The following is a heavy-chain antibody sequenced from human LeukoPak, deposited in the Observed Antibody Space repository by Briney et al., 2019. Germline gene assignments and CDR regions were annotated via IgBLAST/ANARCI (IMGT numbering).Heavy chain of an antibody. CDR2: ISAYNGNT. Sequence: ASVKVSCKASGYTFTCYGISWVRQAPGQGLEWMGWISAYNGNTNYAQKLQGRVTMTTDTSTSTAYMELRSLRSDDTAVYYCAREVGIIPDDAFDIWGQGTMVTVSS. V-gene: IGHV1-18*01. J-gene: IGHJ3*02. CDR1: GYTFTCYG. D-gene: IGHD1-14*01. CDR3: AREVGIIPDDAFDI.